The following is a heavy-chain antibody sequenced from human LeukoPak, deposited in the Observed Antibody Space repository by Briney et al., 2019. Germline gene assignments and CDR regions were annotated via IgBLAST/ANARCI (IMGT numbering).Heavy chain of an antibody. CDR1: GDSVSSNSAA. CDR2: TYYRSKWYN. V-gene: IGHV6-1*01. Sequence: SQTLSLTCAISGDSVSSNSAAWNWIRQSPSRGLEWLGRTYYRSKWYNDYAVSVKSRITINPDTSKNQFSLQLSSVTPEDTAVYYCAREISTWLVTTELDYWSQGTLVTVSS. D-gene: IGHD6-19*01. J-gene: IGHJ4*02. CDR3: AREISTWLVTTELDY.